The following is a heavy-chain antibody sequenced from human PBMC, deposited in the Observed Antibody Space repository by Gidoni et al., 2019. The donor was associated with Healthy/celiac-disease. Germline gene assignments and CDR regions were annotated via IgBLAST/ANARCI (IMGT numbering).Heavy chain of an antibody. CDR2: INHSGST. V-gene: IGHV4-34*01. J-gene: IGHJ4*02. CDR3: ARGPGEAVAGTAEGY. CDR1: VGSFSGYY. Sequence: QVQLQQWGAGLLKPSETLSLTCAVYVGSFSGYYWSWIRQPPGKGLEWIGEINHSGSTNYNPSLKSRVTISVDTSKNQFSLKLSSVTAADTAVYYCARGPGEAVAGTAEGYWGQGTLVTVSS. D-gene: IGHD6-19*01.